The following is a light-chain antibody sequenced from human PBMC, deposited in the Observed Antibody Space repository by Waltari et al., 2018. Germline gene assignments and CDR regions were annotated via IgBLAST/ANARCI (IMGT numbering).Light chain of an antibody. J-gene: IGLJ2*01. CDR1: NSDVGGSAY. CDR2: DVT. Sequence: QSALTQPASVSGSPGQSITIPCSGTNSDVGGSAYVPWYQHHPGKAPKLIIYDVTKGPSGVSNRFSGSKAGNTASLTISGLQAEDEADYYCSSYAGGNNLLFGGGTKVTVL. V-gene: IGLV2-23*02. CDR3: SSYAGGNNLL.